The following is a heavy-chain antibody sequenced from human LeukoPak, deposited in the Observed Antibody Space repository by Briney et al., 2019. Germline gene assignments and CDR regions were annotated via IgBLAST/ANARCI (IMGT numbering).Heavy chain of an antibody. J-gene: IGHJ2*01. Sequence: SENLSLTCTVSGGSISSYYWSWIRQPAGKGLEWIGRIYTSGSTNYNPSLKSRVTMSVDTSKNQFSLKLSSVTAADTAVYYCARVKWELLDWYFDLWGRGTLVTVSS. CDR3: ARVKWELLDWYFDL. CDR2: IYTSGST. D-gene: IGHD1-26*01. V-gene: IGHV4-4*07. CDR1: GGSISSYY.